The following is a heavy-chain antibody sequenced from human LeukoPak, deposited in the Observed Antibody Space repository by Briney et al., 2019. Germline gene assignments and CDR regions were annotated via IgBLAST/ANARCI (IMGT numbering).Heavy chain of an antibody. CDR1: GYTFTGYY. CDR3: ARVGNRGYSGYDNYGMDV. V-gene: IGHV1-69*04. CDR2: IIPILGIA. Sequence: ASVKVSCKASGYTFTGYYMHWVRQAPGQGLEWMGRIIPILGIANYAQKFQGRVTITADKSTSTAYMELSSLRSEDTAVYYCARVGNRGYSGYDNYGMDVWGQGTTVTVSS. J-gene: IGHJ6*02. D-gene: IGHD5-12*01.